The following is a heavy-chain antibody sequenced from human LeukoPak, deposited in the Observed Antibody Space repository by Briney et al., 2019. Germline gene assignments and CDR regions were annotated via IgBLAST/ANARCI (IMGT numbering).Heavy chain of an antibody. Sequence: SVKVSCKASGGTFSSYAISWVRQAPGQGLEWMGGIIPIFGTANYAQKFQGRVTITADESTSTAYMELSSLRSEDTAVYYCASGSDCSSTSCYRYYYYYYYMDVWGKGTTVTVSS. J-gene: IGHJ6*03. CDR1: GGTFSSYA. D-gene: IGHD2-2*01. CDR3: ASGSDCSSTSCYRYYYYYYYMDV. CDR2: IIPIFGTA. V-gene: IGHV1-69*13.